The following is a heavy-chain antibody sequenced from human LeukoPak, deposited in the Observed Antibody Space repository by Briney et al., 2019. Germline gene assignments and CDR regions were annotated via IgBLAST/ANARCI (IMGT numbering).Heavy chain of an antibody. CDR2: INLSGST. CDR3: ALTLGYCSSTSCPNIYYYYGMDV. CDR1: GGSFSGYY. V-gene: IGHV4-34*01. D-gene: IGHD2-2*01. J-gene: IGHJ6*02. Sequence: SETLSLTCAVYGGSFSGYYWSWIRQPPGKGLEWIGEINLSGSTNYNPSLKSRVTISVDTSKNQFSLKLSSVTATDTAVYYCALTLGYCSSTSCPNIYYYYGMDVWGQGTTVTVSS.